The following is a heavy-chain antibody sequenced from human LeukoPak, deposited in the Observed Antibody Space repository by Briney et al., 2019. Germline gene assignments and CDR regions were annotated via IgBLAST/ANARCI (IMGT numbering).Heavy chain of an antibody. J-gene: IGHJ4*02. V-gene: IGHV3-53*01. CDR2: IYSGGST. CDR3: AREGSRIASGGWYGSAGYYFDY. Sequence: PGGSLRLSCAASGFTVSSNYMSWVRQAPGKGLEWVSVIYSGGSTYYADSVKGRFTISRDNSKNTLYLQMNSLRAEDTAVYYCAREGSRIASGGWYGSAGYYFDYWGQXTLVTVSS. D-gene: IGHD6-19*01. CDR1: GFTVSSNY.